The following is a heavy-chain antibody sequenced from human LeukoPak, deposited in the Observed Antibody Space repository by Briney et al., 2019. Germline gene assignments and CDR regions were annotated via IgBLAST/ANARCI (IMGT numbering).Heavy chain of an antibody. V-gene: IGHV3-30-3*01. CDR2: ISSDGSNK. Sequence: GRSLRLSCAASGFTFSIYAMHWVRQAPGKGMEWVAFISSDGSNKYCADSVKGRFTISRDNSKNTLYLQMNSLRAEDTAVYYCARIKAVYYHDSSGYYIDYWGQGTLVTVSS. D-gene: IGHD3-22*01. CDR1: GFTFSIYA. CDR3: ARIKAVYYHDSSGYYIDY. J-gene: IGHJ4*02.